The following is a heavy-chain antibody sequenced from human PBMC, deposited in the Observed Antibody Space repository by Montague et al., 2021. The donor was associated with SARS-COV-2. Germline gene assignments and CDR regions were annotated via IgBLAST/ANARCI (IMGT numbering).Heavy chain of an antibody. CDR3: ARHSRGYLGPSYFDP. CDR2: IFYNGGA. Sequence: SETLSLTCTVSGGSISGGSYYWAWLRQPPGKGLEWIGSIFYNGGAYDNPSLESRVALSVDTSKRQFFLTLNSVTAADTAVYYCARHSRGYLGPSYFDPGGRETLVTVSS. D-gene: IGHD5-12*01. V-gene: IGHV4-39*01. CDR1: GGSISGGSYY. J-gene: IGHJ4*02.